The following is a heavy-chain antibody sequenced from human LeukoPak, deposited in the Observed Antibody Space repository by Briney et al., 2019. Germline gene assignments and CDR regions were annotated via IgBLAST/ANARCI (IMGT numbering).Heavy chain of an antibody. D-gene: IGHD2-21*02. Sequence: GGSLRLSCVASGFTLRSYVMNWVRQTPGKGLEWVSSISDSGDSTFYADSVKGRFSISRDNSKNTLYLQVNGLRTEDTAVYYCAKDRLLNRRGDCYIFDYWGQGTVVTVSS. CDR3: AKDRLLNRRGDCYIFDY. V-gene: IGHV3-23*01. CDR1: GFTLRSYV. J-gene: IGHJ4*02. CDR2: ISDSGDST.